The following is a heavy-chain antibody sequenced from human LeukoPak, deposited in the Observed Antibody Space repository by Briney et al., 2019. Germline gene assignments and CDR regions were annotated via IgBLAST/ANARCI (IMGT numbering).Heavy chain of an antibody. CDR2: IKQDGSEK. J-gene: IGHJ4*02. D-gene: IGHD3-10*01. CDR3: ATAYGSGSYTADFDY. V-gene: IGHV3-7*01. Sequence: AGGSLRLSCAASGFTFSSYWMSWVRQAPGKGLEWVANIKQDGSEKYYVDSVKGRFTISRDNAKNSLYLQMNSLRAEDTAVYYCATAYGSGSYTADFDYWGQGTLVTVSS. CDR1: GFTFSSYW.